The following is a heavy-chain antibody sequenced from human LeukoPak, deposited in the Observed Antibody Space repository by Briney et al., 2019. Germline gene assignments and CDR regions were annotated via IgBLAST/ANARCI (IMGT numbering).Heavy chain of an antibody. J-gene: IGHJ2*01. V-gene: IGHV3-23*01. D-gene: IGHD4-17*01. Sequence: GGSLRLSCAASGFTFSSYGITWVRQAPGKGLEWVSTISATGGSTYYADSVKGRFTISRDNSKDTLYLQMNSLRAEDTAVYYCATLYGDYNWYFDLWGRGTLVTVSS. CDR1: GFTFSSYG. CDR2: ISATGGST. CDR3: ATLYGDYNWYFDL.